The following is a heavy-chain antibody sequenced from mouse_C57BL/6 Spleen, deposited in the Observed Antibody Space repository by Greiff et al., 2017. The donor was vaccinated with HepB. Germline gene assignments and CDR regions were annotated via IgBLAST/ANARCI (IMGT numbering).Heavy chain of an antibody. Sequence: QVQLQQSGTDLVKPGASVKLSCKASGYTFTSYWMHWVKQRPGQGLEWIGNINPSNGGTNYNEKFKSKATLTVDKSSSTAYMQLSSLTSEDSAVYYCARPSYYYGSSSYAMDYWGQGTSVTVSS. CDR3: ARPSYYYGSSSYAMDY. D-gene: IGHD1-1*01. CDR1: GYTFTSYW. J-gene: IGHJ4*01. V-gene: IGHV1-53*01. CDR2: INPSNGGT.